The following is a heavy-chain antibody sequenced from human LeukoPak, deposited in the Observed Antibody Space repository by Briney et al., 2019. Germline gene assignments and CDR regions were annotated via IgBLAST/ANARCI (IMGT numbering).Heavy chain of an antibody. D-gene: IGHD2-8*02. CDR3: ARVWVLVHIDY. Sequence: GRSLRLSCAASGFTFSSYAMHWVRQAPGKGLEWVAVISYDGSNKYYADPVKGRFTISRDNSKNTLYLQMNSLRAEDTAVYYCARVWVLVHIDYWGQGTLVTVSS. J-gene: IGHJ4*02. V-gene: IGHV3-30*04. CDR1: GFTFSSYA. CDR2: ISYDGSNK.